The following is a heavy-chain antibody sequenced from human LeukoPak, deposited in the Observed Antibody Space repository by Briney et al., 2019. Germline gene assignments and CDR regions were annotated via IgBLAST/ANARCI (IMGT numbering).Heavy chain of an antibody. D-gene: IGHD2-2*01. J-gene: IGHJ4*02. CDR3: ARAVGRGYCSSTSCYGDDFDY. CDR2: IKQDGIEK. Sequence: PGGSLRLSCAASGFTLSNHWMIWVRQAPGKGLECVANIKQDGIEKYYLDSVKGRFTISRDNAKNTLYLQMNSLRAEDTAVYYCARAVGRGYCSSTSCYGDDFDYWGQGTLVTVSS. V-gene: IGHV3-7*01. CDR1: GFTLSNHW.